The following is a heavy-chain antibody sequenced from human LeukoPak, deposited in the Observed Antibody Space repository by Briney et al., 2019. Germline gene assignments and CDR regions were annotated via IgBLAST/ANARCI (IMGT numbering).Heavy chain of an antibody. Sequence: ASVKVSCKASGYTFTSYYMHWVRQAPGQGLEWMGIINPSGGSTSYAQKFQGRVTMTRDTSTSTVYMELSSLRSEDTAVYYCARGGGTLQAMAATGFDYWGQGTLVTVSS. CDR1: GYTFTSYY. J-gene: IGHJ4*02. D-gene: IGHD6-19*01. CDR3: ARGGGTLQAMAATGFDY. V-gene: IGHV1-46*01. CDR2: INPSGGST.